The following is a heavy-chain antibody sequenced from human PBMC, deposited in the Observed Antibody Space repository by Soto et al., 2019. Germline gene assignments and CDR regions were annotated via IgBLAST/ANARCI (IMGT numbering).Heavy chain of an antibody. CDR3: ARVSPGYYYYGMDV. D-gene: IGHD2-8*02. CDR1: GGSISSGGYY. J-gene: IGHJ6*02. Sequence: QVQLQESGPGLVKPSQTLSLTCTVSGGSISSGGYYWSWIRQHPGKGLEWVGYIYYSGSTYYNPSLKSRVTISVDTSKNQFSLKLSSVTAADTAVYYCARVSPGYYYYGMDVWGQGTTVTVSS. V-gene: IGHV4-31*03. CDR2: IYYSGST.